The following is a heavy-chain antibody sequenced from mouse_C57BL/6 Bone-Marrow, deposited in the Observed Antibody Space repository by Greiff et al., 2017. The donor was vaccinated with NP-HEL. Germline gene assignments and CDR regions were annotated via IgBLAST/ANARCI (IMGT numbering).Heavy chain of an antibody. CDR2: IYPGDGDT. CDR3: ARSNLLGY. Sequence: QVQLKESGPELVKPGASVKISCKASGYAFSSSWMNWVKQRPGKGLEWIGRIYPGDGDTNYNGKFKGKATLTADKSSSTAYMQLSSLTSEDSAVYFCARSNLLGYWGQGTTLTVSS. V-gene: IGHV1-82*01. J-gene: IGHJ2*01. CDR1: GYAFSSSW. D-gene: IGHD2-1*01.